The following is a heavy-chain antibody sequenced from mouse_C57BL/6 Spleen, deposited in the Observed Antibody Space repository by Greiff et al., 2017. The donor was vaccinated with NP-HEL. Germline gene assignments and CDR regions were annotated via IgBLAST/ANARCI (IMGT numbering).Heavy chain of an antibody. CDR3: ARDRGRPYAMDY. V-gene: IGHV5-16*01. CDR1: GFTFSDYY. D-gene: IGHD3-1*01. J-gene: IGHJ4*01. Sequence: DVKLVESEGGLVQPGSSMKLSCTASGFTFSDYYMAWVRQVPEKGLEWVANINYDGSSTYYLDSLKSRFIISRDNAKNILYLQMSSLKSEDTATYYCARDRGRPYAMDYWGQGTSVTVSS. CDR2: INYDGSST.